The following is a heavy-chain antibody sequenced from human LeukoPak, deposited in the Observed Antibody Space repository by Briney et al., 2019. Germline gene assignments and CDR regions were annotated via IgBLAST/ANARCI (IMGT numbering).Heavy chain of an antibody. V-gene: IGHV3-33*01. D-gene: IGHD1-26*01. CDR1: GFTFSSYG. Sequence: GGSLRLSCAASGFTFSSYGMHWVRQAPGKGLEWVAVIWYDGSNKYYADSVKGRFTISRDNSKNTLFLQMNSLRAEDTAVYYCARGGSYPHYYFDSWGQGTLVTVSS. CDR3: ARGGSYPHYYFDS. J-gene: IGHJ4*02. CDR2: IWYDGSNK.